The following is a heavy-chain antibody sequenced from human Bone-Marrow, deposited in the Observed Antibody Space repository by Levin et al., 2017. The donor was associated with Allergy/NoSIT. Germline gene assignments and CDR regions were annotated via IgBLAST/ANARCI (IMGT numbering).Heavy chain of an antibody. Sequence: SETLSLTCSVSGGSVSNGDYYWTWIRQPPGQGLEWIGYIDHSGNTYYNPSLKRRMTISADTSRNQISLKVTSVTVADTAVYYCARGQLWSRFDTWGQGALVIVSS. CDR1: GGSVSNGDYY. V-gene: IGHV4-30-4*01. D-gene: IGHD5-18*01. CDR3: ARGQLWSRFDT. J-gene: IGHJ5*02. CDR2: IDHSGNT.